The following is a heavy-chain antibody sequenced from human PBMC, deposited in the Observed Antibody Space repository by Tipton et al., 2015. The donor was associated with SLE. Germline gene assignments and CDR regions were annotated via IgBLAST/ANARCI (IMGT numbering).Heavy chain of an antibody. Sequence: SLRLSCAASGFTFSTSAMHWVRQAPGKGLEWVAVIWYDGSNKFYADSVKGRFTISRDNSKNTVSLQMNSLRVEDTAVYFCARGRGGESLDYWGQGTLVTVSS. CDR1: GFTFSTSA. D-gene: IGHD3-16*01. V-gene: IGHV3-33*01. J-gene: IGHJ4*02. CDR3: ARGRGGESLDY. CDR2: IWYDGSNK.